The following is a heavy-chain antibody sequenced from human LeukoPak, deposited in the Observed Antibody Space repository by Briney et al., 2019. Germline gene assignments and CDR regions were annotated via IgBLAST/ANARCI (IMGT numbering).Heavy chain of an antibody. V-gene: IGHV4-59*01. D-gene: IGHD2-2*01. CDR1: GGSLNSYY. CDR2: IYYSGSA. J-gene: IGHJ4*02. Sequence: PSETLSLTCTVSGGSLNSYYWSWIRQPPGKRLEWIGYIYYSGSAIYNPSLRSRVTISRDTSKNQFSLKLNSVTAADTAMYYCARVRGYCSSTICYRYYFDYWGQGTLVTVSS. CDR3: ARVRGYCSSTICYRYYFDY.